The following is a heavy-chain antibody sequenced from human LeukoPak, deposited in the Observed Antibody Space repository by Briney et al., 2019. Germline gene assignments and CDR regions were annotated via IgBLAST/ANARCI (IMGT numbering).Heavy chain of an antibody. D-gene: IGHD4-23*01. Sequence: SETLSLTCAVYGGSFSGYYWSWIRQPPGKGLEWIGEINHSGSTNYNPSLKSRVTISVDTSKTQFSLKLSSVTAADTAVYYCARANYGGRFDYWGQGTLVTVSS. CDR3: ARANYGGRFDY. J-gene: IGHJ4*02. CDR1: GGSFSGYY. CDR2: INHSGST. V-gene: IGHV4-34*01.